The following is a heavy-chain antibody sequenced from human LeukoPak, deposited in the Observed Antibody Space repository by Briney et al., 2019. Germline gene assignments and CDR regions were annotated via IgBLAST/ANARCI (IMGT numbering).Heavy chain of an antibody. Sequence: SETLSLTCTVSGGSVSSGSYYWSWIRQPPGTGLEWIGYIYYSGSTNYNPSLKSRVTISVDTSKNQFSLKLSSVTAADTAVYYCARVGYDFWSGSPSGWFDPWGQGTLVTVSS. CDR2: IYYSGST. V-gene: IGHV4-61*01. J-gene: IGHJ5*02. CDR1: GGSVSSGSYY. CDR3: ARVGYDFWSGSPSGWFDP. D-gene: IGHD3-3*01.